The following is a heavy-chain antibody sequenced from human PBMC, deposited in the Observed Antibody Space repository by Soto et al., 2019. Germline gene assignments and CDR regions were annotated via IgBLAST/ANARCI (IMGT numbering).Heavy chain of an antibody. CDR1: GGSIGGSNYF. Sequence: ASETLSLTCTVSGGSIGGSNYFWGWIRQSPGTGLEWLGTIYSSGSTYYNPSLKSRITISVDTSNNQFSLKLTSVTAADTAVYYCARVHVMVVAGSTFDYWGHGTLVTVSS. CDR3: ARVHVMVVAGSTFDY. J-gene: IGHJ4*01. V-gene: IGHV4-39*07. D-gene: IGHD6-19*01. CDR2: IYSSGST.